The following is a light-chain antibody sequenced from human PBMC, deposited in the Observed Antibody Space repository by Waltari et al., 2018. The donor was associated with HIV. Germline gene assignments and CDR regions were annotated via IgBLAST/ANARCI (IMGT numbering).Light chain of an antibody. CDR2: DVT. CDR3: SSYAGSSMAYA. V-gene: IGLV2-8*01. Sequence: SALTQPPSASGSPGQSVSISCTGASSDVGAFKYVSWYQQHPGKAPNLLIYDVTKRPSGVPDRFSGSKSGNTASLTVAGLQAEDEAHYYCSSYAGSSMAYAFGTGTKVTVL. CDR1: SSDVGAFKY. J-gene: IGLJ1*01.